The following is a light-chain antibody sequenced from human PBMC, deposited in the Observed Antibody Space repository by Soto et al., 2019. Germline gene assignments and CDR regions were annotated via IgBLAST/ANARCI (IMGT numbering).Light chain of an antibody. V-gene: IGKV2D-29*02. J-gene: IGKJ1*01. CDR2: QVP. Sequence: DIVMTQSPLSLSVTPGQPGSISCKSSQSLLHVDGTTRVYWYLQRPGQSPQLLISQVPNRFSGVQERFSGSGSGKDSILKISRVEAEDVGFYYWMQSIDLPRTFVQGTTVEIK. CDR3: MQSIDLPRT. CDR1: QSLLHVDGTTR.